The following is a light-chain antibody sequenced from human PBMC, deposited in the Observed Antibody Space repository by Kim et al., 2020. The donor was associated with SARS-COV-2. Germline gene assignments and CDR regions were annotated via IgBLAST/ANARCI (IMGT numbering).Light chain of an antibody. J-gene: IGLJ3*02. CDR2: TNN. CDR1: SNDAGNQG. Sequence: TATLTCTGNSNDAGNQGAAWLQQHQGHPPKLLSYTNNNRPSGISERLSASRSGDTASLTITGLQPEDEADYYCSAWDSSLSGWVFGGGTKLTVL. CDR3: SAWDSSLSGWV. V-gene: IGLV10-54*01.